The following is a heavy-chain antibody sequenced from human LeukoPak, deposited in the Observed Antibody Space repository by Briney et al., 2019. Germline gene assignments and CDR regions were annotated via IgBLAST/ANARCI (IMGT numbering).Heavy chain of an antibody. D-gene: IGHD4-11*01. CDR2: INHSGST. V-gene: IGHV4-34*01. J-gene: IGHJ2*01. CDR3: AREEDYSNSGYWYFDL. Sequence: SETLSLTCAVYGGSFSGYYWSWIRQPPGKGLEWIGEINHSGSTNYNPSLKSRVTISVDTSKNQFSLKLSSVTAEDTAVYYCAREEDYSNSGYWYFDLWGRGTLVTVSS. CDR1: GGSFSGYY.